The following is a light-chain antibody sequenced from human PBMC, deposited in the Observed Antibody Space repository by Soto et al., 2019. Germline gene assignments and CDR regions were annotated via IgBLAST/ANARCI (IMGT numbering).Light chain of an antibody. Sequence: QSVLTQPPSVSGAPGQRVTISCTGSTIGAGYDVHLYQQVPGTAHKLLIYVNRNRPSGVPGRFSSSNSGTSASLAITGLPDEEEDDYCCQSYDSSTEVFGGGTKLTVL. CDR3: QSYDSSTEV. J-gene: IGLJ2*01. CDR2: VNR. CDR1: TIGAGYD. V-gene: IGLV1-40*01.